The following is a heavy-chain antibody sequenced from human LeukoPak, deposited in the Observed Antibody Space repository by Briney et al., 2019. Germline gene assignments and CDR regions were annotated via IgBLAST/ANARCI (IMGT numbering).Heavy chain of an antibody. D-gene: IGHD3-22*01. V-gene: IGHV1-18*01. CDR3: ARARYDSSGYYSFDY. Sequence: GASVKVSCKASGYTFTSYGISWVRQAPGQGLEWMGWISAYNGNTNYAQKLQGRVTMTTDTSTSTAYMELRSLRSDDTAVYYCARARYDSSGYYSFDYWGQGTLVTVSS. CDR1: GYTFTSYG. CDR2: ISAYNGNT. J-gene: IGHJ4*02.